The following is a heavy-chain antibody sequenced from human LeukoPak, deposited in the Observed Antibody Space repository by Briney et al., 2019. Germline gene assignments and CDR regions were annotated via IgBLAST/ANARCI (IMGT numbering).Heavy chain of an antibody. V-gene: IGHV3-33*06. Sequence: GGSLRLSCAASGFSFSSYGMHWVRQAPGKGLEWVAVIWYDGSNKYYADSVKGRFSISRDTSKNTLYLQMNSLRAEDTAVYYCAKDLNYGANLGDYWGQGTLVTVSS. D-gene: IGHD4-23*01. CDR3: AKDLNYGANLGDY. J-gene: IGHJ4*02. CDR1: GFSFSSYG. CDR2: IWYDGSNK.